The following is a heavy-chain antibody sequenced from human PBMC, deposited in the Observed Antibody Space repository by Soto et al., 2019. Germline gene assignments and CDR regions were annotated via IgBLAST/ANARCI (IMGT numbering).Heavy chain of an antibody. J-gene: IGHJ4*02. D-gene: IGHD6-13*01. CDR1: GGSISSGDYY. CDR3: ASRHSSPYFDY. Sequence: TCTVSGGSISSGDYYWSWIRQPPGKGLEWIGSIYYSGSTYYNPSLKSRVTISVDTSKNQLSLKLNSVTAADPAVYYCASRHSSPYFDYWGQGTLVTVSS. V-gene: IGHV4-30-4*01. CDR2: IYYSGST.